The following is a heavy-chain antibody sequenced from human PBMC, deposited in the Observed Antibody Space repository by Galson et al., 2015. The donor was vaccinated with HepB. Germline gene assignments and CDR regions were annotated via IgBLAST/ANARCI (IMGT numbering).Heavy chain of an antibody. D-gene: IGHD6-13*01. J-gene: IGHJ4*02. CDR1: GSTFTSYD. V-gene: IGHV1-8*01. Sequence: SVTVSCKASGSTFTSYDINWVRQATGQGLEWMGWMNPNSGNTGYAQKFQGRVTMTRNTSISTAYMELSSLRSEDTAVYYCARVAYSSSGLMPWGQGTLVTVSS. CDR3: ARVAYSSSGLMP. CDR2: MNPNSGNT.